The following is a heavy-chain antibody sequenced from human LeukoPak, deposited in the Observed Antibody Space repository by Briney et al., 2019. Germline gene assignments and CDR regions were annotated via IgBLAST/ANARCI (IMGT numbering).Heavy chain of an antibody. CDR2: ISAYNGNT. CDR1: GYTFTSYG. V-gene: IGHV1-18*01. D-gene: IGHD3-10*01. Sequence: ASVKVSCKASGYTFTSYGISWVRQAPGQGLEWMGWISAYNGNTNYAQKLQGRVTMTTDTSTSTAYMELRSLRSDDTAVYYCARGNTMVRGVMYYYYYYMDVWGKGTTVTISS. CDR3: ARGNTMVRGVMYYYYYYMDV. J-gene: IGHJ6*03.